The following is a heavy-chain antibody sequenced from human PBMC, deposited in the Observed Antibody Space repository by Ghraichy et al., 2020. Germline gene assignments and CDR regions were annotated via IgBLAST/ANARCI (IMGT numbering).Heavy chain of an antibody. D-gene: IGHD2-15*01. V-gene: IGHV4-30-4*07. CDR2: IYYSGRT. CDR1: GGSISSGAYS. CDR3: ARDHEVADAFDI. J-gene: IGHJ3*02. Sequence: SETLSLTCAVSGGSISSGAYSWSWIRQPPGKGLEWIGYIYYSGRTYYNPSLKSRLTISLDTSKNQFSLKLSSVTAADTAVYYCARDHEVADAFDIWGQGTLVTISS.